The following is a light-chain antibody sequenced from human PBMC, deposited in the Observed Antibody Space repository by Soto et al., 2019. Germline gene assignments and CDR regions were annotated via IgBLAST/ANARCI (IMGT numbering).Light chain of an antibody. CDR3: QQYDGDSGT. V-gene: IGKV1-5*01. Sequence: DIKMTQSPSTLSASVGDRVTITCRASQSISSWLAWYQQKPGKAPKLLIYDASNLQTVVPSRFSGSGSGTEFTLTISSLQSDDFATYYCQQYDGDSGTFGQGTKVDI. CDR1: QSISSW. J-gene: IGKJ1*01. CDR2: DAS.